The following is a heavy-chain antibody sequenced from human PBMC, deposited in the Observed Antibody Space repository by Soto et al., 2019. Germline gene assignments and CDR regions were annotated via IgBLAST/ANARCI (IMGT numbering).Heavy chain of an antibody. CDR1: GYTFTSYY. Sequence: QVQLVQSGAEVKKPGASVKVSCKASGYTFTSYYMHWVRQAPGQGLEWMGIINPSGGSTSYAQKFQGRVTMTRDTSTSTVYMELSSLRSEDTAVYYCARDCFRYSYGYYYYYGMDVWGQGTTVTVSS. CDR2: INPSGGST. D-gene: IGHD5-18*01. CDR3: ARDCFRYSYGYYYYYGMDV. V-gene: IGHV1-46*01. J-gene: IGHJ6*02.